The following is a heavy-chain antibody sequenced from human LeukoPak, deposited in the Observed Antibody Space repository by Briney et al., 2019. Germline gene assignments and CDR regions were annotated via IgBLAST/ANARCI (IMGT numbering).Heavy chain of an antibody. CDR2: IRYAGNQE. D-gene: IGHD3-10*01. J-gene: IGHJ4*02. V-gene: IGHV3-30*02. Sequence: GGSLRLSCAASGFTFSDYSIHWVRQAPGKGLEWVAFIRYAGNQEYYTDPVKGRFTISRDNSKNTVYLQTNSLRPEDTAVYYCAKASIYGLQYFDYWGQGTLVTVSS. CDR3: AKASIYGLQYFDY. CDR1: GFTFSDYS.